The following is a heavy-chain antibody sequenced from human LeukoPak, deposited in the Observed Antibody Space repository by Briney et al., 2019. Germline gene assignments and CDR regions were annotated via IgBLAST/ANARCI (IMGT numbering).Heavy chain of an antibody. V-gene: IGHV4-59*01. D-gene: IGHD3-10*01. Sequence: SETLSLTCTVSGGSISSYYWSWIRQPPGKGLEWIGYIYYSRSTNYNPSLKSRVTISVDTSKNQFSLKLSSVTAADTAVYYCARGGFGELLYSPASYYYYYYMDVWGKGTTVTVSS. J-gene: IGHJ6*03. CDR2: IYYSRST. CDR3: ARGGFGELLYSPASYYYYYYMDV. CDR1: GGSISSYY.